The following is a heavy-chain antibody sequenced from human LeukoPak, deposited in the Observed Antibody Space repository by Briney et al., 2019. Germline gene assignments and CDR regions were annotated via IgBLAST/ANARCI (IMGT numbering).Heavy chain of an antibody. CDR1: GASISAYY. CDR2: IWYDGSNK. Sequence: LSLTCTLSGASISAYYWSWVRQAPGKGLEWVAVIWYDGSNKYYADSVKGRFTISRDNAKNTLYLQMNSLRAEDTAVYYCARESYDSSGYYYGGGFDYWGQGTLVTVSS. V-gene: IGHV3-33*08. D-gene: IGHD3-22*01. CDR3: ARESYDSSGYYYGGGFDY. J-gene: IGHJ4*02.